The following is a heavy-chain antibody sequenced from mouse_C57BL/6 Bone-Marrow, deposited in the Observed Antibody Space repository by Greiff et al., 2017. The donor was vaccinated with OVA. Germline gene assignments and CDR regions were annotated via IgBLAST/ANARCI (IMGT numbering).Heavy chain of an antibody. CDR3: AMYYDGSSYWDFDV. V-gene: IGHV1-50*01. J-gene: IGHJ1*03. D-gene: IGHD1-1*01. Sequence: LQRPGAELLKPGASVKRSCKASASTFPSSWLPWLKRRPGQGLGWIGEFDPSVSFTNYNQKFKGKATLTVDTSSSTAYMQLSSLTSEDSAVYYCAMYYDGSSYWDFDVWGKGTTVTVSS. CDR1: ASTFPSSW. CDR2: FDPSVSFT.